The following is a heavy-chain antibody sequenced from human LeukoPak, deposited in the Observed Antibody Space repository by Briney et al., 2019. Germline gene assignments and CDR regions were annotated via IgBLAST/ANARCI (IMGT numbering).Heavy chain of an antibody. J-gene: IGHJ3*01. V-gene: IGHV3-53*01. CDR1: GFTVSSNY. Sequence: SGGSLRLSCAASGFTVSSNYMSWVRQAPGKGLEWVSVIYSGGSTYYADSVKGRFTISRDTSRNTLYLQMNSLSAEDTAVYYCASRSLGSRAAFDFWGQGTMVTVSS. CDR3: ASRSLGSRAAFDF. CDR2: IYSGGST.